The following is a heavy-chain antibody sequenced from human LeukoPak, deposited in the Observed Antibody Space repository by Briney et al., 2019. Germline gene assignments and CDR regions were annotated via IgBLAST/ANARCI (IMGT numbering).Heavy chain of an antibody. Sequence: GGSLRLSCAASGFTFSNYGMHWVRQAPGKGLEWVAVITNDGRNKYYADSVKGRFTISRDNSKNSVYLQMNSLRAEDTAVYYCARRAGAYSHPYDYWGQGTLVTVSS. CDR1: GFTFSNYG. V-gene: IGHV3-33*05. J-gene: IGHJ4*02. CDR2: ITNDGRNK. D-gene: IGHD4/OR15-4a*01. CDR3: ARRAGAYSHPYDY.